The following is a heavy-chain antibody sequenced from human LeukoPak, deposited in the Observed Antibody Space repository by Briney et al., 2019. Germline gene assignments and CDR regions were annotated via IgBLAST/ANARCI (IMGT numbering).Heavy chain of an antibody. J-gene: IGHJ3*02. D-gene: IGHD3-22*01. V-gene: IGHV3-53*01. CDR1: GFTVSSNY. CDR3: AKDTMIVVVFTTGAAFDI. CDR2: IYSGGST. Sequence: PGGSLRLSCAAPGFTVSSNYMSWVRQAPGKGLEWVSVIYSGGSTYYADSVKDRFTISRDNSKNTLYLQMNRLRAEDTAVYYCAKDTMIVVVFTTGAAFDIWGQGTMVTVSS.